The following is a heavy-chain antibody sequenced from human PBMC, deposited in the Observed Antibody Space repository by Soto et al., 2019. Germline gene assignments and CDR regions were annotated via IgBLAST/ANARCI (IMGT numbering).Heavy chain of an antibody. CDR3: ARVGATFGGVIAIDY. J-gene: IGHJ4*02. CDR1: GFTFSNNN. Sequence: EVQLVESGGGLVQPGGSLRLSCAASGFTFSNNNMNWVRQAPGKGLEWVCYISSSSSTIYYADSVKGRFTISRDNAKNSLYLQMNSLRDEDTAVYYCARVGATFGGVIAIDYWGQGTLVTVSS. D-gene: IGHD3-16*02. CDR2: ISSSSSTI. V-gene: IGHV3-48*02.